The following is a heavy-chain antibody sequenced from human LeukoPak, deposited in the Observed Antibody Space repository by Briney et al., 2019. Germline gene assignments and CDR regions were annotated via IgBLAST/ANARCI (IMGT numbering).Heavy chain of an antibody. V-gene: IGHV1-46*01. D-gene: IGHD3-3*01. J-gene: IGHJ4*02. Sequence: ASVKVSCKASGYTFTSYYMHWVRQAPGQGLEWMGIINPSGGSTSYAQKFQGRVTMTRDTSTSTVYMELSSLRSEDTAVYYCAREGKTYYDFWSGYSPRSGYSDYWGQGTLVTVSS. CDR2: INPSGGST. CDR1: GYTFTSYY. CDR3: AREGKTYYDFWSGYSPRSGYSDY.